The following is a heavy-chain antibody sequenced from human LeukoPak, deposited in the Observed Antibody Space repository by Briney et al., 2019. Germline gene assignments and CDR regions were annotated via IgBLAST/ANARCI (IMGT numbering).Heavy chain of an antibody. D-gene: IGHD3-10*01. CDR2: ISDSGGST. Sequence: GGTLRLSCAASGFTFSTYGMSWVRQAPGKGLEWVSSISDSGGSTYYADSVKGRFTISRDKSNNTLYLQMNSLRAEDTAVYYCARGPGKASFDYWGQGTLVTVSS. CDR1: GFTFSTYG. V-gene: IGHV3-23*01. J-gene: IGHJ4*02. CDR3: ARGPGKASFDY.